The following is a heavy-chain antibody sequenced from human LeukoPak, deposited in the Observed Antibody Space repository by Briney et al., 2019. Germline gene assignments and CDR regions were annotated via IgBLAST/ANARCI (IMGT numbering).Heavy chain of an antibody. V-gene: IGHV3-33*01. CDR1: GFTFSSYG. CDR3: ARSPRVRGVIITGDAFDI. J-gene: IGHJ3*02. Sequence: GGSLRLSCAASGFTFSSYGMHWVRQAPGEGLEWVAVIWYDGSNKYYADSVKGRFTISRDNSKNTLYLQMNSLRAEDTAVYYCARSPRVRGVIITGDAFDIWGQGTMVTVSS. D-gene: IGHD3-10*01. CDR2: IWYDGSNK.